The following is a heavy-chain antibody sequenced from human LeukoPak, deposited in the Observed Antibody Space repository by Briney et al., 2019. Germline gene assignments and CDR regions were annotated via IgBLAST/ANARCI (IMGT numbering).Heavy chain of an antibody. V-gene: IGHV4-39*01. J-gene: IGHJ1*01. CDR1: GGSISSSSYY. Sequence: LETLSLTCSVFGGSISSSSYYWSWVRQPPGKGLEWIGTIYYSGSTYYNPSHPSLKSRVTISVDTSKNQFSLKLTSVTAADTAVYYCATRYCRSSSCNPLFQHWGQGTLVSVSS. CDR2: IYYSGST. D-gene: IGHD2-2*01. CDR3: ATRYCRSSSCNPLFQH.